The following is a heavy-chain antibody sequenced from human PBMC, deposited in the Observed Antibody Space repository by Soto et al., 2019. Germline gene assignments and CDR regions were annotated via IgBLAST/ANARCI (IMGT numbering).Heavy chain of an antibody. CDR1: GGIFSTYA. CDR3: ARDRDAYGSGNYYNRIDF. Sequence: QMQLVQSGAEVKKPGSSGKVSCKASGGIFSTYASSWLRQAPGQGLECMGGIIPIFGTPNYAQRFQGRVTITAVESTSTAYMELSRLRSEHTAVYYCARDRDAYGSGNYYNRIDFWGQGTLVPVSS. D-gene: IGHD3-10*01. V-gene: IGHV1-69*01. CDR2: IIPIFGTP. J-gene: IGHJ4*02.